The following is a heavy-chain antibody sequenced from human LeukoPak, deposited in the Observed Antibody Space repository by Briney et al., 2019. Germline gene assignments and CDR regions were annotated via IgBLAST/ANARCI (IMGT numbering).Heavy chain of an antibody. J-gene: IGHJ4*02. CDR1: GYTFTSYG. D-gene: IGHD6-19*01. CDR2: ISAYNGNT. V-gene: IGHV1-18*01. Sequence: ASVKVSCKASGYTFTSYGISWVRQAPGQGLEWMGWISAYNGNTNYAQKLQGRVTMTTDTSTSTAYMELRSLRSDDTAVYYCARVSRVAGPHYYFDYWGQRTLVTVSS. CDR3: ARVSRVAGPHYYFDY.